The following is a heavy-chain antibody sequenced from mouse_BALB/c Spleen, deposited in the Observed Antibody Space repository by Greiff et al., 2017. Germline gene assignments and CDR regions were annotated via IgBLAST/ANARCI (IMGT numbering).Heavy chain of an antibody. J-gene: IGHJ4*01. CDR2: ISSGGSYT. Sequence: VKLVESGGGLVKPGGSLKLSCAASGFTFSSYAMSWVRQTPEKRLEWVATISSGGSYTYYPDSVKGRFTISRDNAKNTLYLQMSSLRSEDTAMYYCARLYDYDGRDYAMDYWGQGTSVTVSS. V-gene: IGHV5-9-3*01. D-gene: IGHD2-4*01. CDR3: ARLYDYDGRDYAMDY. CDR1: GFTFSSYA.